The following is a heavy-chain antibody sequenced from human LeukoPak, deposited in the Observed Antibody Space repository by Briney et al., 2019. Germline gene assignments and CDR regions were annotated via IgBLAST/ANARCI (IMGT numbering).Heavy chain of an antibody. CDR3: ARMVDSGYDHYYYYYYMDV. CDR2: IYYSGST. CDR1: GGSISSYY. D-gene: IGHD5-12*01. Sequence: KPSETLSLTCTVSGGSISSYYWSWIRQPPGKGLEWIGYIYYSGSTNYNPSLNSRVTISVDTSKNQFSLKLSSVTAADTAVYYCARMVDSGYDHYYYYYYMDVWGKGTTVTVSS. J-gene: IGHJ6*03. V-gene: IGHV4-59*01.